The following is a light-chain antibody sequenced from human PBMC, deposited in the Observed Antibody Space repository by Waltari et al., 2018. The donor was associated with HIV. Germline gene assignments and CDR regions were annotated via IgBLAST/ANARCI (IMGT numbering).Light chain of an antibody. CDR1: QDISSL. Sequence: DIQLTQSPSFLSTSIGDRVTITCRASQDISSLLAWYQQQPGKAPKLLIYAASALQSCVSSRFSGSGSGTEFTLTISSLQPEDFAIYFCQQLKSSPMTFGQGTRLETK. V-gene: IGKV1-9*01. CDR3: QQLKSSPMT. J-gene: IGKJ5*01. CDR2: AAS.